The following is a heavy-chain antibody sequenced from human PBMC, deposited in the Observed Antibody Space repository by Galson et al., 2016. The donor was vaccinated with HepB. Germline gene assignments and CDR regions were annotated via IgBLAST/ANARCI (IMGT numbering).Heavy chain of an antibody. V-gene: IGHV1-3*04. CDR3: AREGWGLIPWYSSGWTADY. D-gene: IGHD6-19*01. CDR2: INTGNGNT. CDR1: GYTFTTYA. Sequence: SVKVSCKASGYTFTTYAMHWVRQAPGQRPQWMGWINTGNGNTKYSQKFPGRVTITRDTSATTAYMELTSLISEDTAFYFCAREGWGLIPWYSSGWTADYWGQGTLVTVSS. J-gene: IGHJ4*02.